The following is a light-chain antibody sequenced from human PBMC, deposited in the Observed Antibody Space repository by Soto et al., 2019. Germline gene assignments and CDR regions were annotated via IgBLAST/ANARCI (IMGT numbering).Light chain of an antibody. CDR1: QSISSW. V-gene: IGKV1-5*03. CDR2: KAS. Sequence: IQMTQSPSTLSASVGDRVTITCRASQSISSWLAWYQQKPGKAPKLLIYKASSLESGVPSRFSGSGSGAEFTLTISSMQPDDFANYFCQQYNNYSQTFGQGTKVDIK. CDR3: QQYNNYSQT. J-gene: IGKJ1*01.